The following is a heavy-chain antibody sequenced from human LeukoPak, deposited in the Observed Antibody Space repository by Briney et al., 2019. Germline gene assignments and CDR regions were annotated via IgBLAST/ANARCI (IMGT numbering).Heavy chain of an antibody. CDR2: IGTAGDT. J-gene: IGHJ4*02. CDR3: ARLGDSSGYYDY. CDR1: GFTFSNYD. V-gene: IGHV3-13*04. D-gene: IGHD3-22*01. Sequence: PGGSLRLSCAASGFTFSNYDLHWVRQATGKGLEWVSAIGTAGDTYYPGSVKGRFTISRDNAKNSLYLQMNSLRAEDTAVYYCARLGDSSGYYDYWGQGTLVTVSS.